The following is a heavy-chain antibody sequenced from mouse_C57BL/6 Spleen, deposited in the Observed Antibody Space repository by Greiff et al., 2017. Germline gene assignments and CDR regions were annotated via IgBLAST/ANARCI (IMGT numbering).Heavy chain of an antibody. CDR2: ISSGSSTI. V-gene: IGHV5-17*01. J-gene: IGHJ2*01. CDR1: GFTFSDYG. Sequence: DVKLVESGGGLVKPGGSLKLSCAASGFTFSDYGMHWVRQAPEKGLEWVAYISSGSSTIYYADTVKGRFTIARDNAKNTLFLQMTSLRSEDTAMYYCARDYADYWGQGTTLTVSS. CDR3: ARDYADY. D-gene: IGHD2-4*01.